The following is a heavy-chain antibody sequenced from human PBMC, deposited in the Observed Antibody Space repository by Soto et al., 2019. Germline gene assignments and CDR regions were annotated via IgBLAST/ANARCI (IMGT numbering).Heavy chain of an antibody. Sequence: EVQLVESGGGLVQPGRSLRLSCVGSGFDFDDHAMSWVRQAPGKGLEWVSGISWNGAFTGYANSVRGRFTISRDDAKNSLFLQMNSLRPEDTAFYYCTRDIFRTITTVHFWSQGTLGTVAA. J-gene: IGHJ4*02. D-gene: IGHD4-4*01. CDR3: TRDIFRTITTVHF. CDR2: ISWNGAFT. CDR1: GFDFDDHA. V-gene: IGHV3-9*01.